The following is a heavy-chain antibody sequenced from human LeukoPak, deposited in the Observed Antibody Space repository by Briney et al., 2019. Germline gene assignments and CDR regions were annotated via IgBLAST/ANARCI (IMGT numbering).Heavy chain of an antibody. Sequence: ASVKVSCKVSGYTLTELSMHWVRQAPGQGLEWMGGIIPIFGTANYAQKFQGRVTITADESTSTAYMELSSLRSEDTAVYYCARDPPSPGTRNYYYYGMDVWGQGTTVTVSS. CDR1: GYTLTELS. J-gene: IGHJ6*02. CDR3: ARDPPSPGTRNYYYYGMDV. V-gene: IGHV1-69*13. CDR2: IIPIFGTA. D-gene: IGHD1-14*01.